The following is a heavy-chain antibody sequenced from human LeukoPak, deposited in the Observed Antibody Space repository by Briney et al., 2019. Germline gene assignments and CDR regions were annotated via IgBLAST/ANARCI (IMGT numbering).Heavy chain of an antibody. CDR3: SRAYEYGWFDP. CDR2: VTPKSGAT. D-gene: IGHD4/OR15-4a*01. J-gene: IGHJ5*02. CDR1: GYTFTDYY. Sequence: GASVKVSCKASGYTFTDYYLHWLRQAPGQGLEWMGWVTPKSGATNYAQRFQGRVTMTWQTSISTGNMELSSLRSDDTAVYYCSRAYEYGWFDPWGQGTLVTVSS. V-gene: IGHV1-2*02.